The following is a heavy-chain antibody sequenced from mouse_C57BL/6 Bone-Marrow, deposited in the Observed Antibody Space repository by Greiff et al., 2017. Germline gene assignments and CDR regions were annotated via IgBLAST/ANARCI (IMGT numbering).Heavy chain of an antibody. V-gene: IGHV1-69*01. J-gene: IGHJ2*01. D-gene: IGHD1-1*01. CDR2: IDPSDSYT. CDR3: ATLLLDY. Sequence: QVQLKQPGAELVMPGASVKLSCKASGYTFTSYWMHWVKQRPGQGLEWIGEIDPSDSYTNYNQKFKGKSTLTVDKSSSTAYMQLSSLTSEDSAVYYCATLLLDYWGQGTTLTVSS. CDR1: GYTFTSYW.